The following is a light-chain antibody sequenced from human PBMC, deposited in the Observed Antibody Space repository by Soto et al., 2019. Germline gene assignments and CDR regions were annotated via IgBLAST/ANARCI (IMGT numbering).Light chain of an antibody. Sequence: DIQMTQSPPSLSASVGDRVTITCRASQSVSSDLNWYQQKAGKAPKLLIYAASSLQSGVPSRFSGSGSGTHFILTISSLQPADFATYYCQHIHSIPITFGQGTRLEIK. CDR2: AAS. CDR1: QSVSSD. V-gene: IGKV1-39*01. J-gene: IGKJ5*01. CDR3: QHIHSIPIT.